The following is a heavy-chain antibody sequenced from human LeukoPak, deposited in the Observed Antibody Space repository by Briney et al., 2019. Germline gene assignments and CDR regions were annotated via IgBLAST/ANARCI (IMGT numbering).Heavy chain of an antibody. Sequence: GSLRLSCAASGFTFSDHYLDWVRQPPGKGLEWVGEINHSGSTNYNPSLKSRVTISVDTSKNQFSLKLSSVTAADTAVYYCARAGYCSGGSCYSAHSDYWGQGTLVTVSS. D-gene: IGHD2-15*01. CDR1: GFTFSDHY. J-gene: IGHJ4*02. V-gene: IGHV4-34*01. CDR2: INHSGST. CDR3: ARAGYCSGGSCYSAHSDY.